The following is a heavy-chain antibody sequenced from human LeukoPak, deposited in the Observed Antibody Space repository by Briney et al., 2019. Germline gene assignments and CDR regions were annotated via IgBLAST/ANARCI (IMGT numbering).Heavy chain of an antibody. Sequence: GGSLRLSCAASGFTFSSYWMSWVRQAPGKGLEWVANIKKDGSEKYYVDSVKGRFTISRDNAKNSVFLQMNSLRVEDTAVYYCARDLDYFVMDSWGQGTLVTVSS. CDR1: GFTFSSYW. CDR3: ARDLDYFVMDS. CDR2: IKKDGSEK. J-gene: IGHJ4*02. V-gene: IGHV3-7*01. D-gene: IGHD3-10*01.